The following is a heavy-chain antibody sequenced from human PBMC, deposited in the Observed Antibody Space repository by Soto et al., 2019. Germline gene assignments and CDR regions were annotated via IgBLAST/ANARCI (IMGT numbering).Heavy chain of an antibody. Sequence: QLQESGPGLVKPSETLSLTCTVSGGSIISSNFYWGWIRQPPGKGLEWIGSVEYGGSTYDNPSLKSRVTFSVDTSKNQFSLKLTSVTAADTAVYYCARHVRGAVTMNWFDPWGHGTLVTVSS. V-gene: IGHV4-39*01. CDR3: ARHVRGAVTMNWFDP. D-gene: IGHD3-10*02. CDR1: GGSIISSNFY. CDR2: VEYGGST. J-gene: IGHJ5*02.